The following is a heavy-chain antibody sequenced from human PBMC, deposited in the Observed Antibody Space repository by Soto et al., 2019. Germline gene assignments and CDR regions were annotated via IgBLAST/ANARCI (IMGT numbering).Heavy chain of an antibody. CDR3: ATTPESNLLLDNWFDP. Sequence: QVQLVQSGAEVKKPGSSVKVSCKASGGTFSTYAISWVRQAPGQGPEWMGGITPIFGTANYAQKFQGRVTITADESTSTAYMELSSLRSEDTAVYYCATTPESNLLLDNWFDPWGQGTLVTVSS. J-gene: IGHJ5*02. V-gene: IGHV1-69*12. CDR2: ITPIFGTA. D-gene: IGHD2-21*01. CDR1: GGTFSTYA.